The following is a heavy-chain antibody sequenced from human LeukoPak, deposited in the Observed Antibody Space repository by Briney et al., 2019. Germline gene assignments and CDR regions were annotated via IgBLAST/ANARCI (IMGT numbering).Heavy chain of an antibody. Sequence: GGSLRLSCAASGFTFSSYAMRWVRQAPGKGLEWVSAISGSGGSTYYADSVKGRFTISRDNSKNTLYLQMNSLRAEDTAVYYCAKDDAVIVGATTGWGQGTLVTVSS. V-gene: IGHV3-23*01. CDR3: AKDDAVIVGATTG. J-gene: IGHJ4*02. D-gene: IGHD1-26*01. CDR1: GFTFSSYA. CDR2: ISGSGGST.